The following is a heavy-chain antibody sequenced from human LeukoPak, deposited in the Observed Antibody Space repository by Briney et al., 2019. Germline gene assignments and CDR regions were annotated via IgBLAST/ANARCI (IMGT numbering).Heavy chain of an antibody. CDR1: GFTFSSYT. CDR2: ISPNGGST. Sequence: GGSPRLSCAASGFTFSSYTMHWVRQAPGKGLEYVSAISPNGGSTYYADSVKGRFTISRDNSKNTLYLQMSSLRVEDTAVYYCVPKGNEGYWGQGTLVTVSS. V-gene: IGHV3-64D*06. J-gene: IGHJ4*02. CDR3: VPKGNEGY. D-gene: IGHD1-1*01.